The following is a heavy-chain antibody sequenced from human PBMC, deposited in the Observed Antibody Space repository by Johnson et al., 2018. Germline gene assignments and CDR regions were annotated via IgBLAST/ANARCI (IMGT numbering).Heavy chain of an antibody. D-gene: IGHD6-19*01. Sequence: EVQLVESGGGLVQPGRSLRLSCTASGFTFGDYAMSWFRQAPGKGLEWVSFIRSKAYGGTTEYAASVKGRFTISRDDSKSIAYLQMNSLKTEDTAVYYCTRFRAGYYYYMDVLGKGTTVTVSS. V-gene: IGHV3-49*03. CDR1: GFTFGDYA. J-gene: IGHJ6*03. CDR3: TRFRAGYYYYMDV. CDR2: IRSKAYGGTT.